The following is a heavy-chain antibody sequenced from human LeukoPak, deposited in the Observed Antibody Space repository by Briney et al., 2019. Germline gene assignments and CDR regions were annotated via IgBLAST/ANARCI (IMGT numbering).Heavy chain of an antibody. CDR1: GFTFSSYA. D-gene: IGHD3-9*01. V-gene: IGHV3-23*01. CDR3: AKVRSDYYDILTGNYNPLFDY. Sequence: QSGGSLRLSCAASGFTFSSYAMSWVRQAPGKGLEWVSAISGSGGSTYYADSVKGRFTISRDNSKNTLYLQMNSLRAEDTAVYYCAKVRSDYYDILTGNYNPLFDYWGQGTLVTVSS. CDR2: ISGSGGST. J-gene: IGHJ4*02.